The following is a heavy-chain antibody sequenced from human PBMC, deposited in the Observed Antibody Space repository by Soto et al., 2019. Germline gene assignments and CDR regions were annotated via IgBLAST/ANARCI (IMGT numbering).Heavy chain of an antibody. CDR3: ARGGHIAVVTASFDY. J-gene: IGHJ4*02. V-gene: IGHV1-46*02. CDR2: IHPSSGGS. D-gene: IGHD2-21*02. CDR1: GYTLNTYY. Sequence: QVQLVQSGAEVKKPGASVKVSCKPSGYTLNTYYLHWVRQAPGQGLEWMGIIHPSSGGSTYAQKFLGRVTMTRDTSTSTVFMELSSLRSADTAVYYCARGGHIAVVTASFDYWGQGTLVTVSS.